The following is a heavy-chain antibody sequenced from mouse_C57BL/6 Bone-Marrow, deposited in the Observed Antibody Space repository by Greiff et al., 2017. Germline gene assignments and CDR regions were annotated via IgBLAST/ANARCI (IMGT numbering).Heavy chain of an antibody. V-gene: IGHV1-69*01. Sequence: QVQLQQPGAELVMPGASVKLSCKASGYTFTSYWMNWVKQRPGQGLEWIGELDPSDSYTNYNQKFKGKSTLTVAKSSSTAYMQLSSLTSEVSAVYYCAKGDGCRFAYWGQGTLVTVSA. CDR2: LDPSDSYT. CDR1: GYTFTSYW. D-gene: IGHD2-3*01. CDR3: AKGDGCRFAY. J-gene: IGHJ3*01.